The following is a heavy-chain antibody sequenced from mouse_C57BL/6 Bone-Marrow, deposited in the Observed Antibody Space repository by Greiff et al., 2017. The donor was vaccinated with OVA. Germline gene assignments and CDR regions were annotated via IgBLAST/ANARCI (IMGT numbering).Heavy chain of an antibody. V-gene: IGHV14-4*01. Sequence: EVQLQESGAELVKPGASVKLSCTASGFTIKDDYMHWVKQRPEQGLEWIGWIFPGSGDTEYASKFKGKATITADTSSNTAYVQLSSLTSEDAAVDDCTTAGDGYCWFAYWGQGTLVTVSA. CDR3: TTAGDGYCWFAY. CDR1: GFTIKDDY. J-gene: IGHJ3*01. CDR2: IFPGSGDT. D-gene: IGHD2-3*01.